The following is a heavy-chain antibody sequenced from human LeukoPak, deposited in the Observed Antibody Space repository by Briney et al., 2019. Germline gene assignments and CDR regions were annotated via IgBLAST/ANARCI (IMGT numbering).Heavy chain of an antibody. CDR1: GYSISSGYY. CDR3: ARDRDYVWGSYRYNYFDY. J-gene: IGHJ4*02. Sequence: SETLSLTCTVSGYSISSGYYWGWIRQPPGKGLEWIGSIYHSGSTYYNPSLKSRVTISVDTSKNQFSLKLSSVTAADTAVYYCARDRDYVWGSYRYNYFDYWGQGTLVTVSS. CDR2: IYHSGST. V-gene: IGHV4-38-2*02. D-gene: IGHD3-16*02.